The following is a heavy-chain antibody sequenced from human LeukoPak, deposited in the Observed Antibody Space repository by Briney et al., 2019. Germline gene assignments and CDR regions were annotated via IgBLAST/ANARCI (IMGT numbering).Heavy chain of an antibody. J-gene: IGHJ5*02. CDR1: GYTFTSNH. CDR3: AKLAASETGEGS. Sequence: ASVKISCKASGYTFTSNHIHCVRQAPGQGLEWMGVINPSGDSTSYAQKFQGRVTMTRDTSTSTVYMELSSLRSEDTAVYYCAKLAASETGEGSWGQGTLVTVSS. D-gene: IGHD6-13*01. CDR2: INPSGDST. V-gene: IGHV1-46*01.